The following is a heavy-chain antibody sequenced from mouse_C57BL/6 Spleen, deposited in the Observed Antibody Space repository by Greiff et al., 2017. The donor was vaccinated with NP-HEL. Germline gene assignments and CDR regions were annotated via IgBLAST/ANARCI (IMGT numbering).Heavy chain of an antibody. J-gene: IGHJ2*01. D-gene: IGHD2-3*01. CDR2: ISDGGSYT. V-gene: IGHV5-4*03. Sequence: EVMLVESGGGLVKPGGSLTLSCAASGFTFSSYAMSWVRQTPEKRLEWVATISDGGSYTYYPDNVKGRFTISRDNAKNNLYLQMSHLKSEDTAMYYCARSDGYSLYFDYWGQGTTLTVSS. CDR1: GFTFSSYA. CDR3: ARSDGYSLYFDY.